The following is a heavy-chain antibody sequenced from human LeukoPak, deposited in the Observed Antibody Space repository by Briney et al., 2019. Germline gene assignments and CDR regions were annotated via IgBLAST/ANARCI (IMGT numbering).Heavy chain of an antibody. Sequence: GGSLRLSCAASGFTFSSYAMSWVRQAPGKGLEWVSAISGSGGSTYYADSVKGRFTISRDNFKNTLYLQMNSLRAEDTAIYYCAKYRDGYNSPVYWGQGTLVTVSS. CDR3: AKYRDGYNSPVY. CDR2: ISGSGGST. J-gene: IGHJ4*02. D-gene: IGHD5-24*01. CDR1: GFTFSSYA. V-gene: IGHV3-23*01.